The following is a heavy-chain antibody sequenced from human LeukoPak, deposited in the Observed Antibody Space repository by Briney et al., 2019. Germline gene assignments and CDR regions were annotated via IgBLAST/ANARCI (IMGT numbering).Heavy chain of an antibody. D-gene: IGHD4-23*01. CDR1: GGSISSYG. J-gene: IGHJ4*02. CDR2: IYYSGRT. Sequence: PSETLFLTCTVSGGSISSYGWSWIRQPPGKGLEWIGNIYYSGRTSYNPSLQSRVTISVDTSKNQFSLKLSTVTAADTAVYYCARRDYGGFFENWGQGTLVTVSS. CDR3: ARRDYGGFFEN. V-gene: IGHV4-59*01.